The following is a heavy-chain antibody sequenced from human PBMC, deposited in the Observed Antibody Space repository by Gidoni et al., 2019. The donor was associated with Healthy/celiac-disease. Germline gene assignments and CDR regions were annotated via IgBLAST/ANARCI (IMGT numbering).Heavy chain of an antibody. CDR2: ISGSGGST. CDR1: GFTFSSYA. V-gene: IGHV3-23*01. D-gene: IGHD1-26*01. Sequence: EVQLLESGGGLVQLGGSLILSCAASGFTFSSYAMSWVRQAPGKGLEWVAAISGSGGSTYYADSVKGRFTISRDNSKNTLYRQMNSLRAEDTAVYYCAKELASYAAYYFDYWGQGTLVTVSS. J-gene: IGHJ4*02. CDR3: AKELASYAAYYFDY.